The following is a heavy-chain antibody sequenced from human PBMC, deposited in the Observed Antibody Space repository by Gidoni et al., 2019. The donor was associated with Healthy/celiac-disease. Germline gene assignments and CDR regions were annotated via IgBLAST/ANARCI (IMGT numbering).Heavy chain of an antibody. D-gene: IGHD3-10*01. CDR3: AKASGYDNDGNAIDY. V-gene: IGHV3-9*01. J-gene: IGHJ4*02. CDR1: GFTFDDYA. Sequence: EVQLVESGGGLVQPGRSLRLSCAASGFTFDDYAMHWVRQAPGKGLEWVSGINWNSGNIGYEDSVKGRFTISRDNAKNSLYLQMNSLRAGDTAFYYCAKASGYDNDGNAIDYWGQGTLVAVSS. CDR2: INWNSGNI.